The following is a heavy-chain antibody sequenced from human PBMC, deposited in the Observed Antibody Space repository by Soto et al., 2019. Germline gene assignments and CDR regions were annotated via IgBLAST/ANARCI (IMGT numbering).Heavy chain of an antibody. Sequence: QMQLVQSGPEVKKPGTSVKVSCKASGFTFTSSAVQWVRQARGQRLEWIGWIVVGSGNTNYAQKFQERVTITRDMSTSTDYMELSSLRSEDTAVYYCAAWWELPPFDLWGRGTLVTVSS. D-gene: IGHD1-26*01. J-gene: IGHJ2*01. CDR1: GFTFTSSA. CDR2: IVVGSGNT. V-gene: IGHV1-58*01. CDR3: AAWWELPPFDL.